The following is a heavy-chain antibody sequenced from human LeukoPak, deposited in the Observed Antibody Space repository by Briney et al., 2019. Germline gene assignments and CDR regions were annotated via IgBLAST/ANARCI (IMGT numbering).Heavy chain of an antibody. J-gene: IGHJ6*02. Sequence: PSETLSLTCTVSGGSISSGGYYWSWIRQHPGKGLEWIGYIYYSGSTYYNPSLKSRVTISVDTSKNQFSLRLSSVTAADTAVYYCARGPTDNYYDRNNYYGMDVWGQGTTVTASS. V-gene: IGHV4-31*03. CDR2: IYYSGST. CDR1: GGSISSGGYY. D-gene: IGHD3-22*01. CDR3: ARGPTDNYYDRNNYYGMDV.